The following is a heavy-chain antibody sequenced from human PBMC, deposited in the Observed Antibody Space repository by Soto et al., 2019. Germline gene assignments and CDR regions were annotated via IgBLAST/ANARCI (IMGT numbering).Heavy chain of an antibody. V-gene: IGHV3-30*18. Sequence: GGSLRLSCAASGFTFSSYGMHWVRQAPGKGLEWVAVISYDGSNKYYADSVKGRFTISRDNSKNTLYLQMNSLRAEDTAVYYCAKAYDFGSYYYGMDVWGQGTTVTVSS. CDR1: GFTFSSYG. D-gene: IGHD3-3*01. CDR3: AKAYDFGSYYYGMDV. J-gene: IGHJ6*02. CDR2: ISYDGSNK.